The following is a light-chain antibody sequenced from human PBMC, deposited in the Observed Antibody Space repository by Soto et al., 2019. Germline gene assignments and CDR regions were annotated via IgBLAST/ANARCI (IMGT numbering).Light chain of an antibody. Sequence: DIVLTQSPGTLSLSPGERATLSCRASQSVSSSYLAWYQQKPGHAPRLVIYVASSRATGIPDSFSGSGSGTDFTLTISRLEHEDFAVYYCPQYGSSPDTFGQGTKLEIK. CDR1: QSVSSSY. V-gene: IGKV3-20*01. J-gene: IGKJ2*01. CDR3: PQYGSSPDT. CDR2: VAS.